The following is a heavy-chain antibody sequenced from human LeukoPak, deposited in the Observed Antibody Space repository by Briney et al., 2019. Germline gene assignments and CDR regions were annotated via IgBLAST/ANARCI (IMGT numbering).Heavy chain of an antibody. J-gene: IGHJ4*02. Sequence: GGSLRLSCAASGFTLSGYWMHWVRQAPGKGLVWVSHINSDGTNSRYADSVKGRFTISGDNARNTLYLQMRSLRADDTAVYYCARIGSNAALDYWGQGALVTVSS. D-gene: IGHD6-13*01. CDR3: ARIGSNAALDY. CDR1: GFTLSGYW. V-gene: IGHV3-74*01. CDR2: INSDGTNS.